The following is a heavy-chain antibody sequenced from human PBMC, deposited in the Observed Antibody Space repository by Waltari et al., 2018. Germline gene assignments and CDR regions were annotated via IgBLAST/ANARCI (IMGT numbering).Heavy chain of an antibody. V-gene: IGHV3-30*04. Sequence: QVQLVESGGGVVLPGRSLRLSCEASDFPFGSYAMHWVRQAPGKGTEWVAVISYNARNIYYVDSVKGRFTISRDNSKKTLYLQMNSLRADDTAVYYCARDYCDRTNCHGMDVWGQGTTVTVSS. J-gene: IGHJ6*02. CDR1: DFPFGSYA. CDR2: ISYNARNI. CDR3: ARDYCDRTNCHGMDV. D-gene: IGHD3-22*01.